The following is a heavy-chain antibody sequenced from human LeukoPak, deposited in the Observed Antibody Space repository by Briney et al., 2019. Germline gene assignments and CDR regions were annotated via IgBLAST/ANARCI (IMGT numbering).Heavy chain of an antibody. CDR3: ARARAGIESSGWYYWYFDL. J-gene: IGHJ2*01. CDR1: GFTFTTYW. CDR2: ISYDGSNK. D-gene: IGHD6-19*01. V-gene: IGHV3-30*03. Sequence: TGGSLRLSCAASGFTFTTYWMTWVRQAPGKGLEWVAVISYDGSNKYYADSVKGRFTISRDNSKNTLYLQMNSLRAEDTAVYYCARARAGIESSGWYYWYFDLWGRGTLVTVSS.